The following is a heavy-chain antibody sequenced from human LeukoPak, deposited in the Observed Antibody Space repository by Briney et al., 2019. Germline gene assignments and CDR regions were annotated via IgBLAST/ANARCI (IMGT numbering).Heavy chain of an antibody. D-gene: IGHD1-1*01. CDR2: IHASGSA. V-gene: IGHV4-4*07. J-gene: IGHJ4*02. CDR3: ARDNPPGSYDY. CDR1: GASVSTHS. Sequence: PSETLSLTCNVCGASVSTHSWTWIRQLAGKRLEWIGRIHASGSANYNPSLKSRVAMSVDTSNNQFSLKVTSVTAADTAVYYCARDNPPGSYDYWGQGTLVTVSS.